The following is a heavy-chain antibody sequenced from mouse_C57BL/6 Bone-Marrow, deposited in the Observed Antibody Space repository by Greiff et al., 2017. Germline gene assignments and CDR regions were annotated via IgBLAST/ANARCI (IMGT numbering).Heavy chain of an antibody. CDR1: GYSITSGYY. CDR2: ISYDGSN. J-gene: IGHJ4*01. Sequence: DVQLQESGPGLVKPSQSLSLTCSVTGYSITSGYYWNWIRQFPGNKLEWMGYISYDGSNNYNPSLKNRISITRDTSKNQFFLKLNSVTTEDTATYYCARGYGSSHYYAMDYWGQGTSVTVSS. V-gene: IGHV3-6*01. D-gene: IGHD1-1*01. CDR3: ARGYGSSHYYAMDY.